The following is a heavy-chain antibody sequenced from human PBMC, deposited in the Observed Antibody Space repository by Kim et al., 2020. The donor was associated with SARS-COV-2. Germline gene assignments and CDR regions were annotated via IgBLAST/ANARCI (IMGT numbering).Heavy chain of an antibody. V-gene: IGHV3-23*01. CDR3: AKEVVVSWYYGMDV. D-gene: IGHD2-15*01. Sequence: DSVKGRFTISRDNSKNTLYLQMNSLRAEDTAVYYCAKEVVVSWYYGMDVWGQGTTVTVSS. J-gene: IGHJ6*02.